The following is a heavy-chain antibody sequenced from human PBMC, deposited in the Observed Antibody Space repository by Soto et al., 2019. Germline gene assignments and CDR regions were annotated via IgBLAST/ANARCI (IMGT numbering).Heavy chain of an antibody. CDR1: GFTFSSYS. Sequence: PGGSLRLSCAASGFTFSSYSMNWVRQAPGKGLEWVSSISSSSSYIYYADSVKGRFTISRDNAKNSLYLQMNSLRAEDTAVYYCAKLVVAGLDYYYGMDVWGQGTLVTVSS. CDR3: AKLVVAGLDYYYGMDV. D-gene: IGHD6-19*01. V-gene: IGHV3-21*01. CDR2: ISSSSSYI. J-gene: IGHJ6*02.